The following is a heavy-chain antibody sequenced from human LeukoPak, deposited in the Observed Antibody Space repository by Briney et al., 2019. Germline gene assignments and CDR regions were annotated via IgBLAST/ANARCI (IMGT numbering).Heavy chain of an antibody. D-gene: IGHD1-26*01. CDR2: IDPSDSYT. CDR3: ARSGPLGGSYPNY. V-gene: IGHV5-10-1*01. CDR1: GYSFTSYW. Sequence: GASLQISCKGSGYSFTSYWISWVRQMPGKGLEWMGRIDPSDSYTNYSPSFQGHVTISADKSISTAYLQWSSLKASDTAMYYCARSGPLGGSYPNYWGQGTLVTVSP. J-gene: IGHJ4*02.